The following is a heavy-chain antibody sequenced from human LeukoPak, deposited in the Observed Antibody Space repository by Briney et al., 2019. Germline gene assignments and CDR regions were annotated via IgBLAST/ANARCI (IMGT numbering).Heavy chain of an antibody. CDR2: ISGSGSST. D-gene: IGHD3-22*01. V-gene: IGHV3-23*01. CDR1: GFTFSSYA. CDR3: AKGRDSSGYYSCWFDP. J-gene: IGHJ5*02. Sequence: PGGSLRLSCAASGFTFSSYAMSWVRQAPGKGLEWVSAISGSGSSTYYADSVKGRFTISRDNSRNTLYLQMNSLRAEDTAVYYCAKGRDSSGYYSCWFDPWAREPWSPSPQ.